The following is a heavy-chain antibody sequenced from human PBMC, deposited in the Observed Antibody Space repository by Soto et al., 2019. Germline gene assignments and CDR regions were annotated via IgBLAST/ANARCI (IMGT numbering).Heavy chain of an antibody. CDR2: IKQDGSEK. V-gene: IGHV3-7*01. CDR3: ARGGYYDSSGYFDY. Sequence: GGSLRLSCAASGFTFSSYWMSWVRQAPGKGLEWVANIKQDGSEKYYVGSVKGRFTISRDNAKNSLYLQMNSLRAEDTAVYYCARGGYYDSSGYFDYWGQGTLVTVSS. D-gene: IGHD3-22*01. CDR1: GFTFSSYW. J-gene: IGHJ4*02.